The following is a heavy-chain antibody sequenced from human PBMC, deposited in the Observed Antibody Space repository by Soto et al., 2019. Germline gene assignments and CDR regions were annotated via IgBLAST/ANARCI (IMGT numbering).Heavy chain of an antibody. Sequence: ASVKVSCKASGYTFTSYDINWVRQATGQGLEWMGWMNPNSGNTGYAQKFQGRVTMTRNTSISTAYMELSSLRSDDTAVYYCARCGRLHLGELSSWGQGTLVTVSS. J-gene: IGHJ5*02. V-gene: IGHV1-8*01. CDR1: GYTFTSYD. CDR2: MNPNSGNT. CDR3: ARCGRLHLGELSS. D-gene: IGHD3-16*02.